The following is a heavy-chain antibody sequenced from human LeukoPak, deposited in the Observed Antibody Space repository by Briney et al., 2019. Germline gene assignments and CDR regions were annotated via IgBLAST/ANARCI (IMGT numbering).Heavy chain of an antibody. CDR3: AKRKDNRWHATFDY. V-gene: IGHV3-23*01. CDR1: GFTFSDYA. J-gene: IGHJ4*02. D-gene: IGHD2-15*01. CDR2: ISTRGGTT. Sequence: GGSLRLSCVASGFTFSDYAMSWVRQAPGKGLEWVSSISTRGGTTNYADSVKGRFAISRDNSRNTPDLQMNSLRAEDSALYYCAKRKDNRWHATFDYWGQGTLVTVSS.